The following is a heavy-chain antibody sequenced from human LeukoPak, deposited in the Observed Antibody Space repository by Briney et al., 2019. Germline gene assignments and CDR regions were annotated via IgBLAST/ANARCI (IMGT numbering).Heavy chain of an antibody. J-gene: IGHJ3*02. CDR1: GFTFSSYS. Sequence: GGSLRLSCAASGFTFSSYSMNWVRQAPGKGLEWVSSISSSSSYIYYADSVKGRFTISRDNAKNSLYLQMNSLRAEDTAVYYCARDRGGFLEWLLNPKDAFDIWGQGTMVTLSS. D-gene: IGHD3-3*01. V-gene: IGHV3-21*01. CDR3: ARDRGGFLEWLLNPKDAFDI. CDR2: ISSSSSYI.